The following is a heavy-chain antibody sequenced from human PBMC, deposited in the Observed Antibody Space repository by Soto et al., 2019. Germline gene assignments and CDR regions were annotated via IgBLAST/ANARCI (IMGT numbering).Heavy chain of an antibody. CDR3: ARDLTVGAFDI. J-gene: IGHJ3*02. D-gene: IGHD4-17*01. V-gene: IGHV1-3*01. Sequence: QAPGQRLEWMGWINACNGNTKYSQKLQGRVTITRDTSASTAYMELSSLRSEDTAVYYCARDLTVGAFDIWGQGTMVTVSS. CDR2: INACNGNT.